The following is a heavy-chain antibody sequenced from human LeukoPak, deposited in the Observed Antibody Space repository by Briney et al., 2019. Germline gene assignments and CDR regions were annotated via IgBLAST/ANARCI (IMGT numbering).Heavy chain of an antibody. J-gene: IGHJ6*04. Sequence: AGGALRLSFAASGFTLSSYSMKWVRPAPGEGLEWVSSISSSSSYIYYADSVKGRFTISRDNAKNSLYLQMNSLRAEDTAVYYCARVPPEEYYYGMDVWGKGTTVTVSS. CDR3: ARVPPEEYYYGMDV. CDR2: ISSSSSYI. D-gene: IGHD1-14*01. V-gene: IGHV3-21*01. CDR1: GFTLSSYS.